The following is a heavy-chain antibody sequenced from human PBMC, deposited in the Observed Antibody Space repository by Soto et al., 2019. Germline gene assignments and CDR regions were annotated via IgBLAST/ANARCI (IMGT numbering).Heavy chain of an antibody. J-gene: IGHJ4*02. V-gene: IGHV4-34*01. D-gene: IGHD6-13*01. Sequence: SETLSLTCAVYGGSFIGYYWSWIPQPPGKGLEWIGEINHSGSTNYNPSLKSRVTISVDTSKNQFSLKLSSVTAADTAVYYCAIRFRSSSWNYWGQGTLVTVSS. CDR1: GGSFIGYY. CDR3: AIRFRSSSWNY. CDR2: INHSGST.